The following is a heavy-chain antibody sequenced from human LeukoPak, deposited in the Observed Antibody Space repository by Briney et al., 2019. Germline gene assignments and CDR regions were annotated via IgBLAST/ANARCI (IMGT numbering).Heavy chain of an antibody. Sequence: PSETLSLTCAVSGGSISSGGYSWSWIRQPPGKGLEWIASIYYTGTPTYDPSLKSRVTISVDAFNNHFSLKLTSVTPADAAIYYCARETRTSWSFDIWGQGTIVTVSS. J-gene: IGHJ3*02. D-gene: IGHD6-6*01. V-gene: IGHV4-61*03. CDR2: IYYTGTP. CDR1: GGSISSGGYS. CDR3: ARETRTSWSFDI.